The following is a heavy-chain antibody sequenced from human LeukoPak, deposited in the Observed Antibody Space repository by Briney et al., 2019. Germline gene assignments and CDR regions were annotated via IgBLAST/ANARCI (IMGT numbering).Heavy chain of an antibody. Sequence: PSETLSLTCTVSGGSISSSSYYWGWIRQSPGKGLEWIGSIYYSGSTYYNSSLKSRVTISLDTSKNQFSLKLSSVTAADTAVYYCARQPRWVYDILTWGQGTLVTVSS. CDR2: IYYSGST. V-gene: IGHV4-39*07. CDR1: GGSISSSSYY. CDR3: ARQPRWVYDILT. D-gene: IGHD3-9*01. J-gene: IGHJ4*02.